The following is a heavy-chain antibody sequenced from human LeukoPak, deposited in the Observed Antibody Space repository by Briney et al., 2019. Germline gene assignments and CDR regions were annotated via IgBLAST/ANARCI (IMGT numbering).Heavy chain of an antibody. V-gene: IGHV1-69*05. J-gene: IGHJ4*02. CDR1: GGTFSSYA. CDR3: ARARSLGVGATTYGY. Sequence: SVKVSCKASGGTFSSYAISWVRQAPGQGLEWMGGIIPIFGTANYAQKLQGRVTMTTDTSTSTAYMELRSLRSDDTAVYYCARARSLGVGATTYGYWGQGTLVTVSS. CDR2: IIPIFGTA. D-gene: IGHD1-26*01.